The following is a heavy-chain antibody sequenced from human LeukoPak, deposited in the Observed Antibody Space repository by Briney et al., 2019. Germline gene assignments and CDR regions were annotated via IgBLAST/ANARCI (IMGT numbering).Heavy chain of an antibody. CDR3: AKNSQWLFGRFAEFDY. J-gene: IGHJ4*02. CDR2: ISGSGGST. V-gene: IGHV3-23*01. CDR1: GFTFSSYA. D-gene: IGHD6-19*01. Sequence: PGGSLRLSCAASGFTFSSYAMSWVRQAPGKGLEWVSAISGSGGSTYYADSVKGRFTISRGNSKNTLYLQMNSLRAEDTAVYYCAKNSQWLFGRFAEFDYWGQGTLVTVSS.